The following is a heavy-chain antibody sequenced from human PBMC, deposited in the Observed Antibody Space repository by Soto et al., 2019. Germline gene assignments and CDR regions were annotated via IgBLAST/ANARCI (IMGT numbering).Heavy chain of an antibody. J-gene: IGHJ4*02. V-gene: IGHV4-34*01. CDR3: ARTRATPASRNLDY. D-gene: IGHD1-1*01. Sequence: SETLSLTCAVYGGSFSGYYWSWFRQSPGKGLEWIGEINPTGGTNYNPSLKSRVTISVDTSKDQFSLQLSSVTAADTAVYYCARTRATPASRNLDYWGQGTLVTVSS. CDR1: GGSFSGYY. CDR2: INPTGGT.